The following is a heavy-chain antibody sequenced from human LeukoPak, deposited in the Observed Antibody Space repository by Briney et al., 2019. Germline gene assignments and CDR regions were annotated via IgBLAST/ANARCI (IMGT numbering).Heavy chain of an antibody. J-gene: IGHJ4*02. CDR2: ISYDGSNK. Sequence: GGSLRLSCAASGFTFSSYGMQWVRQAPGKGLEWVAVISYDGSNKYYADSVKGRFTISRDNSKNTLDLLMNSLRTEDTAVYYCAKEYKWGYGYYFDYWGQGTLVTVSS. CDR1: GFTFSSYG. V-gene: IGHV3-30*18. CDR3: AKEYKWGYGYYFDY. D-gene: IGHD1-20*01.